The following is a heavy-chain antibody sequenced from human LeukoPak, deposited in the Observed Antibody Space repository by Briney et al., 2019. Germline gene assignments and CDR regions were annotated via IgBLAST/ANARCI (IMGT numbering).Heavy chain of an antibody. J-gene: IGHJ4*02. Sequence: GGSLRLSCAASGFTFSNAWMNWVRQAPGKGLEWVGRIKSKTDGGTTDYASPVKGRFTISRDDSKNTLYLQMNSLKTEDTAVYYCATDQYYDSSGLIYRGQGTLVTVSS. V-gene: IGHV3-15*07. CDR3: ATDQYYDSSGLIY. CDR2: IKSKTDGGTT. D-gene: IGHD3-22*01. CDR1: GFTFSNAW.